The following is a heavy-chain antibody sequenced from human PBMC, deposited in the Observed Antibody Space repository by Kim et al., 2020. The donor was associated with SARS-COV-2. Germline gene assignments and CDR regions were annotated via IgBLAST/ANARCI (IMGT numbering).Heavy chain of an antibody. J-gene: IGHJ6*02. Sequence: GRLTISRDNSKNTLSLQMTSLRAEDTAVYYCAKRITLVREVYNYYYGMDVWGQGTTVTVSS. V-gene: IGHV3-23*01. D-gene: IGHD3-10*01. CDR3: AKRITLVREVYNYYYGMDV.